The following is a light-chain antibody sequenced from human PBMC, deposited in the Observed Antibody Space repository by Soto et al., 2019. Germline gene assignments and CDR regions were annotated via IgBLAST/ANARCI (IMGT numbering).Light chain of an antibody. V-gene: IGLV2-8*01. CDR3: GSHAGGNNYV. Sequence: QSALTQPPSASGSPGQSVTISCTGASSDVGSYNFVSWYQQHPGKAPKLMIYEVSKRPSGFPDRFSGSKSGNTASLTISGLQAEEDADYYCGSHAGGNNYVFGTGTKLTVL. J-gene: IGLJ1*01. CDR1: SSDVGSYNF. CDR2: EVS.